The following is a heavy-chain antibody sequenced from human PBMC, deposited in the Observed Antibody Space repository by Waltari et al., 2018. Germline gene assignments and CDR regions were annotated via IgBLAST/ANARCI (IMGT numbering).Heavy chain of an antibody. CDR3: ARDHSNGMDV. CDR2: ISGGSSYI. D-gene: IGHD2-15*01. CDR1: EFSFRNYR. J-gene: IGHJ6*02. Sequence: ELQLVQSGGGLVKPGGSLTLSCAASEFSFRNYRMNWVRQAPGKGLEWVASISGGSSYIHYADSLKGRFTVSRDNAKNSLYLRMNSLGVDDAGVYYCARDHSNGMDVWGQGTTVSVS. V-gene: IGHV3-21*02.